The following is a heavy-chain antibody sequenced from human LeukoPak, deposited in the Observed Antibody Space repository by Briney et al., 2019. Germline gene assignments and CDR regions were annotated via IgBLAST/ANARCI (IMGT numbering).Heavy chain of an antibody. V-gene: IGHV3-21*01. D-gene: IGHD2-2*01. Sequence: PGGSLRLSCAASGFTFSSYSMNWVRQAPGKGLEWVPSISSSSSYIYYADSVKDRFTISRDNAKNSLYLQMNSLSAEDTAVYYCARVCCSSASCYSPLFDYWGQGTLVTVSS. J-gene: IGHJ4*02. CDR2: ISSSSSYI. CDR3: ARVCCSSASCYSPLFDY. CDR1: GFTFSSYS.